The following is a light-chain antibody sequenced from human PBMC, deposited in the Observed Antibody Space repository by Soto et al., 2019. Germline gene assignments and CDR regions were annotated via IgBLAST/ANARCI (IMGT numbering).Light chain of an antibody. J-gene: IGKJ5*01. V-gene: IGKV1-39*01. Sequence: DIQMTQSPSSLSASVGDRVTITCRASQSISSYLNWYQQKPGEAPKLLIYAASSLQSGVPSRFSGSGSGTDFTLTISSLQPEDFATYYCQQSYSTPLITFGQGTLLEIK. CDR2: AAS. CDR1: QSISSY. CDR3: QQSYSTPLIT.